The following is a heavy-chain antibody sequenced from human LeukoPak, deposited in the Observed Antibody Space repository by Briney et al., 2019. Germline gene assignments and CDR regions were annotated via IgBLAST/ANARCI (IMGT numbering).Heavy chain of an antibody. Sequence: SETPSLTCTVSGGSISSGGYYWSWIRQHPGKGLEWIGYIYYSGSTYHNPSLKSRVTISVDTSKNQFSLKLSSVTAADTAVYYCARGLQLEYYFDYWGQGTLVTVSS. CDR3: ARGLQLEYYFDY. J-gene: IGHJ4*02. CDR2: IYYSGST. CDR1: GGSISSGGYY. V-gene: IGHV4-31*03. D-gene: IGHD3-10*01.